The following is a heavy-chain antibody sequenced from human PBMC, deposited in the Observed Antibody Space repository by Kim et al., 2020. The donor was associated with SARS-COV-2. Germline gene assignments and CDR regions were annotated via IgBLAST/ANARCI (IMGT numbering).Heavy chain of an antibody. CDR1: GGSISSYY. CDR2: IYYSGST. Sequence: SETLSLTCTVSGGSISSYYWSWIRQPPGKGLEWIGYIYYSGSTNYNPSLKSRVTISVDTSKNQFSLKLSSVTAADTAVYYCARGTGNRRGPWFDPWGQGTLVTVSS. CDR3: ARGTGNRRGPWFDP. D-gene: IGHD3-10*01. V-gene: IGHV4-59*01. J-gene: IGHJ5*02.